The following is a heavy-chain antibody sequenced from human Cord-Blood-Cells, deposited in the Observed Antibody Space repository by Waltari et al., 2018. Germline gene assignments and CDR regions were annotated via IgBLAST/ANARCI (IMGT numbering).Heavy chain of an antibody. CDR2: IYSGGST. V-gene: IGHV3-53*01. CDR3: ATRSSWSIYYYYYYMDV. J-gene: IGHJ6*03. D-gene: IGHD6-13*01. Sequence: EVQLVESGGGLIQPGGSLRLSCAASGFTVSSNYMSWVRQAPGKGLEWVSVIYSGGSTYSADSVKGRFTISRDNSKNTLYLQMNSLRAEDTAVYYCATRSSWSIYYYYYYMDVWGKGTTVTVSS. CDR1: GFTVSSNY.